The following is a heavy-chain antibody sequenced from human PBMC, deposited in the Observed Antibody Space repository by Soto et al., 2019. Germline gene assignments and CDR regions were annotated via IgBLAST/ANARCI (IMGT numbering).Heavy chain of an antibody. D-gene: IGHD3-22*01. J-gene: IGHJ4*02. Sequence: GASVKVSCKASGGTFSSYTISWVRQAPGQGLEWMGRIIPILGIANYAQKFQGRVTITADKSTSTAYMELSSLRSEDTAVYYCATTGYYDSSGYYNVRYYFDYWGQGTLVTVSS. CDR2: IIPILGIA. CDR1: GGTFSSYT. CDR3: ATTGYYDSSGYYNVRYYFDY. V-gene: IGHV1-69*02.